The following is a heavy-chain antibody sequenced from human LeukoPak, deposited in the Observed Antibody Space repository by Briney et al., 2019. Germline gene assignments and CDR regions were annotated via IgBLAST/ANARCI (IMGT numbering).Heavy chain of an antibody. J-gene: IGHJ3*02. V-gene: IGHV3-48*03. Sequence: GGSLRLSCAASGFTFSSYEMNWVRQAPGKGLEWVSYISSSGSTIYYADSVKGRFTISRDNAKNSLYLQMNSLRAEDTAVYYCARAVAATLGDAFDIWGQGTMVTASS. CDR3: ARAVAATLGDAFDI. CDR1: GFTFSSYE. D-gene: IGHD1-26*01. CDR2: ISSSGSTI.